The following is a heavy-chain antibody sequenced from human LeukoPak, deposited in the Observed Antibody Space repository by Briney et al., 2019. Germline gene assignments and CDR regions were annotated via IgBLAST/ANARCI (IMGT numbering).Heavy chain of an antibody. CDR3: ARGSWPFDY. D-gene: IGHD6-13*01. J-gene: IGHJ4*02. V-gene: IGHV4-59*01. CDR1: GGSISDYY. CDR2: IYYSGST. Sequence: SETLSLTCTVSGGSISDYYWSWIRQPPGKGLEWIGYIYYSGSTNYNPSLKSRVTISVDTSKNQFSLNLSSVTAADTAVYYCARGSWPFDYWGQGTLVTVSS.